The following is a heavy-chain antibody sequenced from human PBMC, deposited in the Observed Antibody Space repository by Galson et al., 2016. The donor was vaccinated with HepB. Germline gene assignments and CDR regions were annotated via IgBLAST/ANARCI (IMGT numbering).Heavy chain of an antibody. CDR3: AREPGIAAAATLDY. Sequence: SLRLSCAASGFIFNNYGMHWVRQAPGRGLEWVAFISDAGSNKYYADSVKGRFTISRDNSKNTLYLQMNSLRAEDTAVYYCAREPGIAAAATLDYWGQGTLVTVSS. D-gene: IGHD6-13*01. CDR1: GFIFNNYG. CDR2: ISDAGSNK. V-gene: IGHV3-30*03. J-gene: IGHJ4*02.